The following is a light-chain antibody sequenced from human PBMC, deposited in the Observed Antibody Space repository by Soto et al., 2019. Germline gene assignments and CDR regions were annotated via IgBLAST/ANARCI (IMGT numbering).Light chain of an antibody. CDR1: SSDVGNYNL. V-gene: IGLV2-23*02. J-gene: IGLJ2*01. CDR2: ATR. Sequence: QSVLTQPASVSGSPGQSITISYTGTSSDVGNYNLVSWYQQHPGKAPKLIIYATRKRPSGVSNRYSGSKSGNTASLTISGLQAEDEATYHCCSYAGSITFTFGGGTKVTVL. CDR3: CSYAGSITFT.